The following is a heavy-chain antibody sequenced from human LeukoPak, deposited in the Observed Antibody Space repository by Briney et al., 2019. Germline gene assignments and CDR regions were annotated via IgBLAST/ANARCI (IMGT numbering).Heavy chain of an antibody. CDR3: AREGDYYDSGGYYRIDF. CDR2: VYHSGST. CDR1: GEAFGGYY. D-gene: IGHD3-22*01. Sequence: SETLSLTCAVYGEAFGGYYWSWIRQPPGKGLEWIGYVYHSGSTNYNPSLKSRVTMSVDTSNNQFSLKLSSVTAADTAMYYCAREGDYYDSGGYYRIDFWGQGTLVTVSS. J-gene: IGHJ4*02. V-gene: IGHV4-59*01.